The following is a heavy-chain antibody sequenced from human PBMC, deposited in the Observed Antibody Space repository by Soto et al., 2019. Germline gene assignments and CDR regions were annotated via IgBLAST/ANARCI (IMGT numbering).Heavy chain of an antibody. V-gene: IGHV3-23*04. J-gene: IGHJ4*02. CDR2: ISGSGGNT. D-gene: IGHD3-3*01. CDR3: AKDQYSDFWSGYNYYFDS. CDR1: GFTFDDYA. Sequence: VQLVEAGGGLVQPGRSLRLSCAASGFTFDDYAMHWVRQAPGKGLEWVSGISGSGGNTYYANSVKGRFSISRDKSKNTLYLQVNSLRAEDTAVYYCAKDQYSDFWSGYNYYFDSWGQGTLVTVSS.